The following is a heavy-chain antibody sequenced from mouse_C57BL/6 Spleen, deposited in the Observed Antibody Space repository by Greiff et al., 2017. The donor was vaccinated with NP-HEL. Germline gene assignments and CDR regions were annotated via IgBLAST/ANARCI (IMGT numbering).Heavy chain of an antibody. CDR2: INPGSGGT. CDR1: GYAFTNYL. J-gene: IGHJ3*01. D-gene: IGHD2-5*01. V-gene: IGHV1-54*01. CDR3: ARSTIVTPCAY. Sequence: QVQLKESGAELVRPGTSVKVSCKASGYAFTNYLIEWVKQRPGQGLEWIGVINPGSGGTNYNEKFKGKATLTADKSSSTAYMQLSSLTSEDSAVYFCARSTIVTPCAYWGQGTLVTVSA.